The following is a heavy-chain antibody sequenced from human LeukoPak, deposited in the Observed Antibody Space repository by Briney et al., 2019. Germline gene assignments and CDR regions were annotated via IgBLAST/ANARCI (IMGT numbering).Heavy chain of an antibody. D-gene: IGHD3-10*02. CDR2: VNQGATQK. Sequence: GGSLRLSCAASGFDFSTQWMSWVRQAPGKGLEWVAIVNQGATQKYYVDSVKGRFTISRDNDKNSLYLQMNSLRAEDTAVYYCAELGITMIGGVWGKGTTVTISS. J-gene: IGHJ6*04. V-gene: IGHV3-7*01. CDR3: AELGITMIGGV. CDR1: GFDFSTQW.